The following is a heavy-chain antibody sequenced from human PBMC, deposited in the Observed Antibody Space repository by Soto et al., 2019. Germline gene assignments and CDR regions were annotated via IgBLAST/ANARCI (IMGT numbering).Heavy chain of an antibody. V-gene: IGHV3-23*01. CDR3: AKWVEGNPIFIQY. CDR2: IGGSRGNT. CDR1: GFTFSNYA. J-gene: IGHJ1*01. Sequence: GGSLRLSCAASGFTFSNYAMSWVRHAPGKGLEWVSTIGGSRGNTYYADSAKGRFTISRDNSRNTLYLQMNSLRAEDTALYYCAKWVEGNPIFIQYSGQATLVSVSS. D-gene: IGHD3-9*01.